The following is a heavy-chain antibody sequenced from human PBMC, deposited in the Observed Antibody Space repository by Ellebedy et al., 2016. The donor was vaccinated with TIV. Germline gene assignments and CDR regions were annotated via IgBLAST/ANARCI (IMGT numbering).Heavy chain of an antibody. CDR1: GFIFSDYC. CDR2: ISSSGTPI. J-gene: IGHJ5*02. CDR3: ARDTRFIDQRHNWFDP. V-gene: IGHV3-11*01. D-gene: IGHD6-25*01. Sequence: GGSLRLSCAASGFIFSDYCMSWIRQAPGKGLEWISYISSSGTPIYYADSVKGRFTISRDNAKNSLDLQMNSLRADDTAVYYCARDTRFIDQRHNWFDPWGQGAQVTVSS.